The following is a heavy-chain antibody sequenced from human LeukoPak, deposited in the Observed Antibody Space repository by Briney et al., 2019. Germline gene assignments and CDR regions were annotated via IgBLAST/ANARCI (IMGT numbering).Heavy chain of an antibody. CDR3: AKEQLYSDRNYGYDAFDI. J-gene: IGHJ3*02. V-gene: IGHV3-23*01. D-gene: IGHD5-18*01. CDR2: ISGSGGST. Sequence: GGSLRLSCAASGFTFSSYAMSWVRQAPGKGLEWVSAISGSGGSTYYADSVKGRLTISRDNSKNTLYLQMNSLRAEDTAVYYCAKEQLYSDRNYGYDAFDIWGQGTMVTVSS. CDR1: GFTFSSYA.